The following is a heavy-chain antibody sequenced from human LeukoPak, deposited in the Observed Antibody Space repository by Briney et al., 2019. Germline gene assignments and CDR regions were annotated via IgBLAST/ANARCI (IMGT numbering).Heavy chain of an antibody. CDR1: GYTFTSYG. V-gene: IGHV1-18*01. Sequence: ASVKASCKASGYTFTSYGISWVRQAPGQGLEWMGWISAYNGNTNYAQKLQGRVTMTTDTSTSTAYMELRSLRSDDTAVYYCARGGMGDILTGYYPILGYFDYWGQGTLVTVSS. CDR3: ARGGMGDILTGYYPILGYFDY. CDR2: ISAYNGNT. J-gene: IGHJ4*02. D-gene: IGHD3-9*01.